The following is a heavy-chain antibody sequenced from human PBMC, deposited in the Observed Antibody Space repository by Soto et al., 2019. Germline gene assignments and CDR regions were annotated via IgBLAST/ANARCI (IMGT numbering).Heavy chain of an antibody. V-gene: IGHV3-7*03. CDR2: IKQDGSEK. Sequence: GGSLRLSCAASGFTFSSYWMSWVRQAPGKGLEWVANIKQDGSEKYYVDSVRGRFTISRDNAKNSLYLQMNSLRAEDTAVYYCARDFLRDFWSGYYIYWGQGTLVTVSS. D-gene: IGHD3-3*01. CDR3: ARDFLRDFWSGYYIY. J-gene: IGHJ4*02. CDR1: GFTFSSYW.